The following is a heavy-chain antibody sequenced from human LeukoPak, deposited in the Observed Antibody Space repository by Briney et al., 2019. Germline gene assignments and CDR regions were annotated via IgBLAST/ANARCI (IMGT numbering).Heavy chain of an antibody. CDR2: LYSGGTT. V-gene: IGHV3-53*01. Sequence: GGSLRLSCAASGFTFSSYWMSWVRQAPGKGLEWISVLYSGGTTYYADSVKGRFSISRDNSNNTLYLQMNSLRAEDTAVYYCARVNRGAYDSWGQGTLVTVSS. D-gene: IGHD5-12*01. CDR3: ARVNRGAYDS. J-gene: IGHJ5*02. CDR1: GFTFSSYW.